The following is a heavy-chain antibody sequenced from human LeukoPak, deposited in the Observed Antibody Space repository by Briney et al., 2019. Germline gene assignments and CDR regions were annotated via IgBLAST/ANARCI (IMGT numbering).Heavy chain of an antibody. D-gene: IGHD5-12*01. CDR2: IIPMFGTA. V-gene: IGHV1-69*01. Sequence: SVKVSCKASGGTFSSYAISWVRQAPGQGLEWMGGIIPMFGTANYAQKFQGRVTITADESTSTAYMELSSLRSEDTAVYYCARNSGYHFMSYMDVWGKGTTVTISS. CDR1: GGTFSSYA. J-gene: IGHJ6*03. CDR3: ARNSGYHFMSYMDV.